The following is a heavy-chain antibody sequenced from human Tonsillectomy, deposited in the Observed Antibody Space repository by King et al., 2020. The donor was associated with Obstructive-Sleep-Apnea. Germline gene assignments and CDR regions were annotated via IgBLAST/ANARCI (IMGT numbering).Heavy chain of an antibody. CDR1: GFRFDDYA. V-gene: IGHV3-9*01. CDR3: AKDLKGGSTWSSIGDR. D-gene: IGHD6-13*01. Sequence: VQLVESGGGLVQPGRSLRLSCAASGFRFDDYAIHWVRQAPGKGLEWVSCISWNSASVAYADSVKGRFTISRDNAKNSLYLQMNSLRPDDTALYYCAKDLKGGSTWSSIGDRWGRGTLAT. J-gene: IGHJ5*02. CDR2: ISWNSASV.